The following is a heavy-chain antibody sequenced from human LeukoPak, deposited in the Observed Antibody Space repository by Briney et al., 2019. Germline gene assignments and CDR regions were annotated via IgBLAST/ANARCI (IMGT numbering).Heavy chain of an antibody. CDR1: GFTFSSYA. D-gene: IGHD1-26*01. Sequence: VQPGGSLRLSCAASGFTFSSYAMSWVRQAPGKGLEWVSAITNSGGRTNYAESVNGRFTISRDNSKNTLYLQMNSLRGDDTALYYCAKGYYTSGSPWDIWGQGTLVTVSS. CDR2: ITNSGGRT. CDR3: AKGYYTSGSPWDI. V-gene: IGHV3-23*01. J-gene: IGHJ3*02.